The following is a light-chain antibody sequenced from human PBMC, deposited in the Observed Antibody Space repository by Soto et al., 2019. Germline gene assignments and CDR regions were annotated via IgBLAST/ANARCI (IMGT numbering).Light chain of an antibody. V-gene: IGKV1-12*01. J-gene: IGKJ2*01. CDR1: RDISNS. Sequence: DIQMTQSPSSVSASVGDRLTITCRASRDISNSLAWYQQTPGKAPKLLLRGASSLHRGVPSRFSGGGAGSEFTLTISSLQPEDVATYYCQQTSALPRTFGQGTKVYVK. CDR3: QQTSALPRT. CDR2: GAS.